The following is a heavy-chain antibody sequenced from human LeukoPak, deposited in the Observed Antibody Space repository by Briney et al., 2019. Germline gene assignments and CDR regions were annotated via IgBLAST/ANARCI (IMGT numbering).Heavy chain of an antibody. CDR1: GEPFSGYH. Sequence: SETLSLTCAVYGEPFSGYHSTWIRQIPGRGLEWIGEINHSGTTNHNPSVKSRVTISVDTSKNQFSLKLSSVTAADTAVYYCAREGYDFWSGYYDYWGQGTLVTVSS. V-gene: IGHV4-34*01. CDR2: INHSGTT. CDR3: AREGYDFWSGYYDY. D-gene: IGHD3-3*01. J-gene: IGHJ4*02.